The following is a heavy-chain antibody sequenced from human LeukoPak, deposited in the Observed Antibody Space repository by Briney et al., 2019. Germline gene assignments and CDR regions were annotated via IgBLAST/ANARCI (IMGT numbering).Heavy chain of an antibody. V-gene: IGHV1-2*02. J-gene: IGHJ5*02. Sequence: ASVKVSFKASGYTFTGYYMHWVRQAPGQGLEWMGWINPNSGGTNYAQKFQGRVTMTRDTSISTAYMELSRLTSDDTAVYYCAKTVVASTPDYNWFDPWGQGTLVTVSS. CDR1: GYTFTGYY. CDR2: INPNSGGT. D-gene: IGHD2-15*01. CDR3: AKTVVASTPDYNWFDP.